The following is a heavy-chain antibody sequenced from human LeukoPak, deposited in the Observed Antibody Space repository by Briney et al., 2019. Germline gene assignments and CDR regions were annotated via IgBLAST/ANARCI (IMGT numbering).Heavy chain of an antibody. Sequence: ASVTVSCKASGYTFTGYYMHWVLQAPGQGLEWMGWINPKSGGTNYAQKFQRRVTMTRDTSISTAYMELSRLRSDDTAVYYCARDPREYYYDSSGYYYGSGEWGGTAYYYYGMDVWGQGTTVTVSS. CDR1: GYTFTGYY. CDR3: ARDPREYYYDSSGYYYGSGEWGGTAYYYYGMDV. D-gene: IGHD3-22*01. V-gene: IGHV1-2*02. J-gene: IGHJ6*02. CDR2: INPKSGGT.